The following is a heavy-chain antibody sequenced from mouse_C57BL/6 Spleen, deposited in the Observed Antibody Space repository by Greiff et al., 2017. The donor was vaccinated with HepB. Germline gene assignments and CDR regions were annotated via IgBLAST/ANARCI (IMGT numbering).Heavy chain of an antibody. Sequence: EVQLVDSGGGLVQPGASLRLSCAASGFTFNDYQMSWVHQAPGKAPEWLALIRNKANGYTTEYTASVKGRFTISRDNSQNILYLQMNTLRAEDSATYYCVKAVSSGSSYTWFAYWGQGTLVTVSA. CDR2: IRNKANGYTT. CDR1: GFTFNDYQ. J-gene: IGHJ3*01. D-gene: IGHD1-1*01. CDR3: VKAVSSGSSYTWFAY. V-gene: IGHV7-4*01.